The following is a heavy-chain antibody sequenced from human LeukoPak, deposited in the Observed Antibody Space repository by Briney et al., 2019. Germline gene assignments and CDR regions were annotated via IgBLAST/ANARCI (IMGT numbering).Heavy chain of an antibody. CDR3: ARRPKRHPDLYLGKGWGTGYMDV. CDR1: GGSISSHY. J-gene: IGHJ6*03. Sequence: KSSETLSLTCTVSGGSISSHYWSWIRQPPGKGLEWIGYIYYSGSTNYNPSLKSRVTISVDTSKNQFSLKLSSVTAADTAVYYCARRPKRHPDLYLGKGWGTGYMDVWGKGTTVTVSS. D-gene: IGHD1-1*01. V-gene: IGHV4-59*11. CDR2: IYYSGST.